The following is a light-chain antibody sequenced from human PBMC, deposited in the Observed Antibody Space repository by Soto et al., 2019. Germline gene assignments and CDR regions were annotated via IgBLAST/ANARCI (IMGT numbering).Light chain of an antibody. CDR2: EVS. V-gene: IGLV2-14*01. Sequence: QFALTQPASLSGSPGQSSTISCTGTSSDVGGYNYVSWYQQHPGKAPKLMIYEVSNRPSEVSNRFSGSKSGNTASLTISGLQAEEEADYYCSSYTSSSTLVVCGGGTKVTVL. CDR1: SSDVGGYNY. CDR3: SSYTSSSTLVV. J-gene: IGLJ2*01.